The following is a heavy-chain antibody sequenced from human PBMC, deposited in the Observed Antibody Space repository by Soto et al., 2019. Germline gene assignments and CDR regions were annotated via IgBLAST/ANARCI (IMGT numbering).Heavy chain of an antibody. J-gene: IGHJ4*02. Sequence: PSGTLSLTCTVCGGSICSGDDDGRWIRQPPGKGLEWIGYIYYSGSTYYNPSLKSRVTISVDTSKNQFSLKLSSVTAADTAVYYCARVLTYCGGDCYSFDYWGQGTLVTVSS. CDR2: IYYSGST. CDR1: GGSICSGDDD. D-gene: IGHD2-21*02. CDR3: ARVLTYCGGDCYSFDY. V-gene: IGHV4-30-4*02.